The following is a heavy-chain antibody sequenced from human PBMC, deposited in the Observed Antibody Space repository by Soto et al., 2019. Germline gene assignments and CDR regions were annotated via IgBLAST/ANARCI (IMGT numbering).Heavy chain of an antibody. CDR1: GFTFSDYY. Sequence: GGSLRLSSAASGFTFSDYYMSWIRQAPGKGLEWVSYISSSSYTYYADSVKGRFTISRDNSKNTLYLQMNSLRAEDTAVYYCAKDGHYSSGWFWNWFDPWGQGTLVTVSS. D-gene: IGHD6-19*01. J-gene: IGHJ5*02. CDR2: ISSSSYT. V-gene: IGHV3-11*05. CDR3: AKDGHYSSGWFWNWFDP.